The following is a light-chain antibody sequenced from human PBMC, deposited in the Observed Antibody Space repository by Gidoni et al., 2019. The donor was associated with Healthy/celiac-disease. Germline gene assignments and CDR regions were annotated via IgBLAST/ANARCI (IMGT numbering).Light chain of an antibody. CDR3: QQYGSSPSIT. CDR1: QSVSSSY. J-gene: IGKJ5*01. CDR2: GAS. Sequence: EIVLTQSPGTLSLSPGESATRPCRASQSVSSSYLAWYQQKPGQAPRLLIYGASSRATGIPDRVSGSGSGTDFTLTISRLEPEDFAVYYCQQYGSSPSITFGQGTRLEIK. V-gene: IGKV3-20*01.